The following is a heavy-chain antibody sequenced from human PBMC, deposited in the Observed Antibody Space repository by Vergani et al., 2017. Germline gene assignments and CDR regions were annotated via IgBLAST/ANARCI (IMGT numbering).Heavy chain of an antibody. CDR2: ISSSSSYI. CDR1: GFTFSSYS. D-gene: IGHD5-18*01. Sequence: EVQLVESGGGLVKPGGSLRLSCAASGFTFSSYSVNWVRQAPGKGLEWVSSISSSSSYIYYADSVKGRLTISIDNAKNSLYLQMNSLRAEDTAVYYCARDPAMVTPLLDYYYGMDVWGQGTTVTVSS. J-gene: IGHJ6*02. CDR3: ARDPAMVTPLLDYYYGMDV. V-gene: IGHV3-21*01.